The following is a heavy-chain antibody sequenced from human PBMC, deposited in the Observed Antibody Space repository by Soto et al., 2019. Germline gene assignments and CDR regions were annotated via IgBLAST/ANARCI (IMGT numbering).Heavy chain of an antibody. D-gene: IGHD1-26*01. CDR2: IIPIFGTA. CDR3: ARDVDSGSYYPYYFDY. CDR1: GGTFSSYA. Sequence: SVKVSCKASGGTFSSYAISWVRQAPGQGLEWMGGIIPIFGTANYAQKFQGRVTITADKSTSTAYMELSSLRSEDTAVYYCARDVDSGSYYPYYFDYWGQGTLVTV. J-gene: IGHJ4*02. V-gene: IGHV1-69*06.